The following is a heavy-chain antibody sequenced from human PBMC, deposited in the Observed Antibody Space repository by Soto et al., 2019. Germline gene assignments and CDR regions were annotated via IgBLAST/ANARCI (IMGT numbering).Heavy chain of an antibody. V-gene: IGHV4-34*01. CDR2: INHSGST. D-gene: IGHD2-2*01. Sequence: SETLSLTCAVYGGSFSGYYWSWIRQPPGKGLEWIGEINHSGSTNYNPSLKSRVTISVDTSKNQFSLKLSSVTAADTAVYYCARDSIVVAPYGMDVWGQGTTVTVS. CDR1: GGSFSGYY. CDR3: ARDSIVVAPYGMDV. J-gene: IGHJ6*02.